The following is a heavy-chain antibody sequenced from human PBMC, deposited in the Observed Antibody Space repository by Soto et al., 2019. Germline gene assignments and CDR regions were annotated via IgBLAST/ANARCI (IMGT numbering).Heavy chain of an antibody. CDR1: GFPFSNYW. J-gene: IGHJ4*02. D-gene: IGHD4-17*01. CDR3: AKDLAGDFDY. Sequence: EVQLVESGGGLVQPGGSLRLSCAASGFPFSNYWMHWVRQAPGKGLMWVSRINNDGSYTTDADSVKGRFTISRDNAKSTLYLQMNSRRAEDTAVYYCAKDLAGDFDYWGQGILVTVSS. V-gene: IGHV3-74*01. CDR2: INNDGSYT.